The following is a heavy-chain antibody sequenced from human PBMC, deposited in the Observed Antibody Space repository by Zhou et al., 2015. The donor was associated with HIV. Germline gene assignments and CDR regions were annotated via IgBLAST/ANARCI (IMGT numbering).Heavy chain of an antibody. CDR2: IIPIFGTA. CDR1: GGTFSSYA. Sequence: QVQLVQSGAEVKKPGSSVKVSCKASGGTFSSYAISWVRQAPGQGLEWMGGIIPIFGTANYAQKFQGRVTITADESTSTAYMELSSLRSEDTAVYYCARDSGRRSSGWYVDDAFDIWGQGTMVTVSS. CDR3: ARDSGRRSSGWYVDDAFDI. V-gene: IGHV1-69*01. J-gene: IGHJ3*02. D-gene: IGHD6-19*01.